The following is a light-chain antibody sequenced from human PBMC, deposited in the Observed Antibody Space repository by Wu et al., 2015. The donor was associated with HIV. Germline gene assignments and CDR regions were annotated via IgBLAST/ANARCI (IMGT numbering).Light chain of an antibody. CDR3: QQYNNWPRGT. J-gene: IGKJ1*01. Sequence: IVLTQSPGTLSLSPGERATLSCRPSQSVSSSYLAWYQQKPGQAPRLLIYGASTRATGIPARFSGSGSGTEFTLTISSLQSEDFAVYYCQQYNNWPRGTFGQGTKVEIK. CDR2: GAS. CDR1: QSVSSSY. V-gene: IGKV3-15*01.